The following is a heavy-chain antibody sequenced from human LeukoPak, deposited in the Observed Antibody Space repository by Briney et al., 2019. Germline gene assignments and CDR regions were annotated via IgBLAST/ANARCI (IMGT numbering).Heavy chain of an antibody. CDR2: IRSKAYGGTT. V-gene: IGHV3-49*03. D-gene: IGHD3-3*01. CDR1: GFTFGDYA. Sequence: GGSLRLSCTASGFTFGDYAMSWFRQAPGKGLEGVGFIRSKAYGGTTEYAASVKGRFTISRDDSKSIAYLQMNSLKTEDTAVYYCTSFLEWFIYGMDVWGQGTTVTVSS. J-gene: IGHJ6*02. CDR3: TSFLEWFIYGMDV.